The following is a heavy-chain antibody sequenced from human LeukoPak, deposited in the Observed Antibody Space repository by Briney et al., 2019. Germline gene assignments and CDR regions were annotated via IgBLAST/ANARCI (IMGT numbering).Heavy chain of an antibody. V-gene: IGHV1-2*02. CDR1: GYTFTGYY. J-gene: IGHJ4*02. CDR3: ARVFPPAGYCSSTSCGGVDY. CDR2: INPNSGGT. Sequence: ASVKVSCKASGYTFTGYYMHWVRQAPGQGLEWMGWINPNSGGTNYAQKFQGRVTMTRDTSISTAYMELSRLRSDDTAVYYCARVFPPAGYCSSTSCGGVDYWGQGTLVTVSS. D-gene: IGHD2-2*01.